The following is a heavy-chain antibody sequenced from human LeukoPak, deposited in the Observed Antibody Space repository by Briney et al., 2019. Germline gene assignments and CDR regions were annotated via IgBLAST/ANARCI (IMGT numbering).Heavy chain of an antibody. CDR1: GGSFSSHY. Sequence: PSETLSLTCGVSGGSFSSHYWTWIRQPPGKGLEWIGEINPRGSTNYNPSLESRVTVSADTSRNLLSLSLTSVTAADSAVYFCARGLRQGSAWSWGPKEKSYQYMDVWGTGTTVIVSS. J-gene: IGHJ6*04. CDR3: ARGLRQGSAWSWGPKEKSYQYMDV. D-gene: IGHD6-19*01. V-gene: IGHV4-34*01. CDR2: INPRGST.